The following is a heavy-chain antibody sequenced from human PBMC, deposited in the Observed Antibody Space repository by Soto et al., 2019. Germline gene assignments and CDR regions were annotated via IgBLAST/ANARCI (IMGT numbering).Heavy chain of an antibody. J-gene: IGHJ1*01. Sequence: QAQLLQSASEIARPGSSVRVSCNISGGTFRADALSWVRQAPGQGPEWMGGIIPRFGSAKYAQKFKDRLSTTADESTNRFHMELTHLISDNRGVNYSAGSSCGPDCHADAHYLAHWGQGTLVTVPS. D-gene: IGHD2-21*02. CDR1: GGTFRADA. CDR2: IIPRFGSA. V-gene: IGHV1-69*19. CDR3: AGSSCGPDCHADAHYLAH.